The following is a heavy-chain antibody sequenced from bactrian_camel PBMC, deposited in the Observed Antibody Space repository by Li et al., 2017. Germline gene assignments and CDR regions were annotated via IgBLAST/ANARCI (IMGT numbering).Heavy chain of an antibody. D-gene: IGHD1*01. CDR1: YTGDFYC. CDR2: IERDGST. Sequence: HVQLVESGGGSVQAGGSLRLSCTGYTGDFYCMGWFRQAPGKEDEGVAIIERDGSTTYAASVKGRFTISKDDSGKTLYLQMSSLKPEDTAMYFCAAAPAYTCTVAAGPKIGPNGHWGQGTQVTVS. V-gene: IGHV3S63*01. CDR3: AAAPAYTCTVAAGPKIGPNGH. J-gene: IGHJ4*01.